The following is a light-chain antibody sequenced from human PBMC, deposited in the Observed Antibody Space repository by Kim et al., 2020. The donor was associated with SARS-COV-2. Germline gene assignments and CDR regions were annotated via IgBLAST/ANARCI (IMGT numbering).Light chain of an antibody. Sequence: ASVGDRVTITCRASQGISYWLAWYQQKPGKAPKLLIYEASSLQSGVPSRFSGSGYGTDFTLTISSLQPEDFATYYCQQTDSFPWTFGQGTKVDIK. CDR3: QQTDSFPWT. CDR2: EAS. J-gene: IGKJ1*01. V-gene: IGKV1-12*01. CDR1: QGISYW.